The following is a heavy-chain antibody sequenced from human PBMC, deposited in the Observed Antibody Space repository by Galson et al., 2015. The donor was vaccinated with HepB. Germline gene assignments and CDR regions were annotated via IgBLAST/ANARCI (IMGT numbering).Heavy chain of an antibody. Sequence: PALVKPTQTLTLTCTFSGFSLSTSVVGVGWIRQPPGKALEWLALIYWDDDKRYSPSLKSRLTITKDTSKNQVVLTMTNMDPVDTATYYCAHGGYDILTGYLVAFDIWGQGTMVTVSS. CDR3: AHGGYDILTGYLVAFDI. J-gene: IGHJ3*02. D-gene: IGHD3-9*01. V-gene: IGHV2-5*02. CDR2: IYWDDDK. CDR1: GFSLSTSVVG.